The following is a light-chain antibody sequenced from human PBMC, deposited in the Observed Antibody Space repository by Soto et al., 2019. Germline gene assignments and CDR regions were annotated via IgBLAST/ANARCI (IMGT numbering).Light chain of an antibody. J-gene: IGLJ1*01. Sequence: QSVLTQPRSVSGSPGQSVHISCTGTTSDVAGYNFVSWYQQHPGKAPKLMIYDVSKRPSGVPDRFSGSKSGYTASLTISGLQADDESEYDCGSYAVSFNYGFGSGTKVTVL. CDR3: GSYAVSFNYG. CDR2: DVS. CDR1: TSDVAGYNF. V-gene: IGLV2-11*01.